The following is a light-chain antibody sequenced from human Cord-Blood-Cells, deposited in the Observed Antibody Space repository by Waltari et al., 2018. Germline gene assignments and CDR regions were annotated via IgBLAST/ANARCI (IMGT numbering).Light chain of an antibody. Sequence: DIQMTPSPSTLSASVGDRVTITCRASQSISSWFAWYQQKPGKAPKLLIYKASSLESGVPSMFSGSGSGTEFTLTISSLQPDDFATYYCQQYNSYSYTFGQGTKLEIK. CDR2: KAS. CDR3: QQYNSYSYT. CDR1: QSISSW. J-gene: IGKJ2*01. V-gene: IGKV1-5*03.